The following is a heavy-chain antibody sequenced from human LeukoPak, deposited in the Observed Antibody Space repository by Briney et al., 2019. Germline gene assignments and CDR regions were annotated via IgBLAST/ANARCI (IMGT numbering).Heavy chain of an antibody. CDR1: GFTFSNYV. CDR2: ISYDGSNK. D-gene: IGHD1-20*01. Sequence: PSGGSLRLSCAASGFTFSNYVIHWVRQAPGKGLEWVAVISYDGSNKYYADSVKGRFTISRDNSKNTLYLQMNSLRAEDTAVYYCAKALRSGYNFNGRETNWFDPWGQGTLVTVSS. J-gene: IGHJ5*02. V-gene: IGHV3-30-3*01. CDR3: AKALRSGYNFNGRETNWFDP.